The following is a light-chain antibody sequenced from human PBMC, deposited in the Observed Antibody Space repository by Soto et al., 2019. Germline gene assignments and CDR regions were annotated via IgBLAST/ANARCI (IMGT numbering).Light chain of an antibody. CDR3: QPYGSSPWM. V-gene: IGKV3-20*01. CDR1: QNVLNY. J-gene: IGKJ1*01. Sequence: ELVLTQSPGTLSLSPGEIATLFCRTSQNVLNYLAWYHQKPGQAPRLLIYGASTRATGIPDTFSGSESGTDFNLTISSLEPDDLAVYFYQPYGSSPWMFGRGTQV. CDR2: GAS.